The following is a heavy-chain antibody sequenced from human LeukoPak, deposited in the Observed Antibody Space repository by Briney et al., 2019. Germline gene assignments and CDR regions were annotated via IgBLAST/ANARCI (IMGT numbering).Heavy chain of an antibody. CDR2: IYWNDDK. D-gene: IGHD6-6*01. Sequence: SGPTLVNPTQNLTLTCTFSGFSLSTSGVGVGWIRQPPGKALEWLALIYWNDDKRYSPSLKSRLTITKDTSKNQVVLTMTNMDPVDTATYYCAHNVPLKYYFDYWGQGTLVTVSS. V-gene: IGHV2-5*01. CDR3: AHNVPLKYYFDY. CDR1: GFSLSTSGVG. J-gene: IGHJ4*02.